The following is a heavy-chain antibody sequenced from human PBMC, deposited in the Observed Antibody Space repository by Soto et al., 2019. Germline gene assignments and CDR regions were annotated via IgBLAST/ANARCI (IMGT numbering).Heavy chain of an antibody. D-gene: IGHD6-13*01. CDR2: INHSGST. CDR1: GGSFSGYY. Sequence: PSETLSLTCAVYGGSFSGYYWSWIRQPPGKGLEWIGEINHSGSTNYNPSLKSRVTISVDTSKNQFSLKLSSVTAADTAVYYCARGHKQLAYYYYYMDVWGKGTTVTVSS. J-gene: IGHJ6*03. CDR3: ARGHKQLAYYYYYMDV. V-gene: IGHV4-34*01.